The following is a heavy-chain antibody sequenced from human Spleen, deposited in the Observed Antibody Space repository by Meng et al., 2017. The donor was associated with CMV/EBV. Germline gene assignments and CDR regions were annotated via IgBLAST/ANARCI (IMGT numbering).Heavy chain of an antibody. CDR2: IYYSGST. D-gene: IGHD3-22*01. CDR3: ARELDYFDSSGYALDY. J-gene: IGHJ4*02. Sequence: SETLSLTCTVSGDSISGYYWSWIRQPPGKGLEWIGYIYYSGSTKYNPSLKSRVTISVDTSKNQFALKLSSVTAADTAVYYCARELDYFDSSGYALDYWGQGTLVTVSS. V-gene: IGHV4-59*01. CDR1: GDSISGYY.